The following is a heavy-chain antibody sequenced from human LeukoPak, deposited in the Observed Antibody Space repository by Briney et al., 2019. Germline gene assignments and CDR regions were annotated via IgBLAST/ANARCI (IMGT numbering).Heavy chain of an antibody. D-gene: IGHD3-9*01. CDR2: IYHSGST. CDR1: GGSISSGGYY. Sequence: SETLSLTCTVSGGSISSGGYYWSWIRQPPGKGLEWIGYIYHSGSTYYNPSLKSRVTISVDTSKNQFSLKLSSVTAADTAVYYCARSDPEYYDILTGYRYNWFDPWGQGTLVTVSS. CDR3: ARSDPEYYDILTGYRYNWFDP. V-gene: IGHV4-30-2*01. J-gene: IGHJ5*02.